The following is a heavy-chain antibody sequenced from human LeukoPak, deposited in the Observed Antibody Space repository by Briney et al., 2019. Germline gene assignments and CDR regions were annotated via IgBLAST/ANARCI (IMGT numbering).Heavy chain of an antibody. J-gene: IGHJ1*01. CDR1: GGSISSYY. D-gene: IGHD5-18*01. CDR3: ARGGYSYEVVFGYFQH. CDR2: IYYSGST. V-gene: IGHV4-59*01. Sequence: PSEILSLTCTVSGGSISSYYWSWIRQPPGKGLEWIGYIYYSGSTNYNPSLKSRVTISVDTSKNQFSLKLSSVTAADTAVYYCARGGYSYEVVFGYFQHWGQGTLVTVSS.